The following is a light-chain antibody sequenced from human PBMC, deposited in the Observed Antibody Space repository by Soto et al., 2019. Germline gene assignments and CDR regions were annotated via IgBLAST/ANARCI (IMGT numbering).Light chain of an antibody. CDR3: KQCNNWPLT. CDR2: GAS. V-gene: IGKV3-15*01. Sequence: EIVMTQSPATLSVSPGERATLSCRASQSVSSNLAWYQQKPGQAPRLLIYGASTRATGIPARFSGSGSGTEFTLTISSLQSGDFAVYYCKQCNNWPLTFGQGTRVEIK. CDR1: QSVSSN. J-gene: IGKJ1*01.